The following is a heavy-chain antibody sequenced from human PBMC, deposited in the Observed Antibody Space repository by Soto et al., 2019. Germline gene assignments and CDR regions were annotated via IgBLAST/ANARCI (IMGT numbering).Heavy chain of an antibody. CDR3: ARSPAGKHCSGGSCYRGYYYYYYMDV. V-gene: IGHV4-34*01. Sequence: SETLSLTCAVYGGSFSGYYWSWIRQPPGKGLEWIGEINHSGSTNYNPTRKSRVTIWVESSKNQFSLKLSTVTAADTAVYYCARSPAGKHCSGGSCYRGYYYYYYMDVWGKGTTVNGS. J-gene: IGHJ6*03. D-gene: IGHD2-15*01. CDR2: INHSGST. CDR1: GGSFSGYY.